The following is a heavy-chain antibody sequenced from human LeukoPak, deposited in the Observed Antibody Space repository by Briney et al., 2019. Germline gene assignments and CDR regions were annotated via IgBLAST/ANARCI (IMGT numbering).Heavy chain of an antibody. CDR1: GFTFSSYG. CDR2: ISYDGSNK. Sequence: HPGGSLRLSCAASGFTFSSYGMHWVRQAPGKGLEWVAVISYDGSNKYYADSVKGRFTISRDNSKNTLYLQMNSLRAEDTAVYYCAKDAVPLWFGVFGQFDYWGQGTLVTVSS. CDR3: AKDAVPLWFGVFGQFDY. D-gene: IGHD3-10*01. J-gene: IGHJ4*02. V-gene: IGHV3-30*18.